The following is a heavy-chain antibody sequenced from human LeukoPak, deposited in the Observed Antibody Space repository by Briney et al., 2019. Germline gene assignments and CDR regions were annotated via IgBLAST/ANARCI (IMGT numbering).Heavy chain of an antibody. V-gene: IGHV4-34*01. J-gene: IGHJ1*01. Sequence: SETLSLTCAVYGGSFSAYSWSWIRLPPGKGLEWIREINHSGSTNYNPSLKSRVTMSVDTSKNQLSLKLTSVTAADTAVYYCARAHYGNYAEYFQHWGQGTLVTVSS. CDR2: INHSGST. D-gene: IGHD4-11*01. CDR1: GGSFSAYS. CDR3: ARAHYGNYAEYFQH.